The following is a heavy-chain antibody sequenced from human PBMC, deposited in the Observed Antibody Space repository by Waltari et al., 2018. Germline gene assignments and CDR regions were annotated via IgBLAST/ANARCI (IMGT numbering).Heavy chain of an antibody. D-gene: IGHD4-17*01. V-gene: IGHV3-30*02. CDR3: VKDGDFFVPGYDAFDV. J-gene: IGHJ3*01. CDR1: GFTFSNFG. Sequence: VQLEEFGGGVVQPGGSLTLSCAASGFTFSNFGMPWVRQAPGKGLDLLTVIRYDGNNKYHADSVKGRFIISRDNSKNTLYLQINSLRADDTATYYCVKDGDFFVPGYDAFDVWGQGTMVTVSS. CDR2: IRYDGNNK.